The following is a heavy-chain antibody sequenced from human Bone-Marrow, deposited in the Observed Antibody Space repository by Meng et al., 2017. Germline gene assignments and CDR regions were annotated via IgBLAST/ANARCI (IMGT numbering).Heavy chain of an antibody. CDR2: IYHTGST. J-gene: IGHJ5*02. CDR3: ARGYCSTTNCNWFGP. D-gene: IGHD2-2*01. CDR1: GGSISGSSW. V-gene: IGHV4-4*02. Sequence: QVQLQESGPGLVKPSGTLSLTCTVSGGSISGSSWWTWVRQPPGKGLEWIGEIYHTGSTNYNPSLKSRVTISVDKSKNQFSLKLSSVTAADTAVYYCARGYCSTTNCNWFGPWGQGTLVTVSS.